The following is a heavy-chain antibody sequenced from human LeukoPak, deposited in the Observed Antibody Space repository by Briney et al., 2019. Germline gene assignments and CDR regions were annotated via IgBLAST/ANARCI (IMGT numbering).Heavy chain of an antibody. CDR3: ARVRTIFGVVIYRLFDY. V-gene: IGHV4-39*01. Sequence: PSETLSLTCTVSGGSISSSSYYWGWIHQPPGKGLEWIGSIYYSGSTYYNPSLKSRVTISVDTSKNQFSLKLSSVTAADTAVYYCARVRTIFGVVIYRLFDYWGQGTLVTVSS. D-gene: IGHD3-3*01. CDR2: IYYSGST. J-gene: IGHJ4*02. CDR1: GGSISSSSYY.